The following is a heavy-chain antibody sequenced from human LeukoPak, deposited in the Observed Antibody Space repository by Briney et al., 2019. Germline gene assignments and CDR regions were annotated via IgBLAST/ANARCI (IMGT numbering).Heavy chain of an antibody. D-gene: IGHD3-22*01. V-gene: IGHV3-23*01. Sequence: SGGSLRLSCAASGFTLSSYAMSWVRQAPGKGLEWLSDISGNGAGPHYADSVKGRFTISRGNSKNTLYLQMNSLRAEDTAVYYCAKPQYYYDSRRYSAGDHWGQGTLVTVSS. CDR1: GFTLSSYA. CDR3: AKPQYYYDSRRYSAGDH. CDR2: ISGNGAGP. J-gene: IGHJ4*02.